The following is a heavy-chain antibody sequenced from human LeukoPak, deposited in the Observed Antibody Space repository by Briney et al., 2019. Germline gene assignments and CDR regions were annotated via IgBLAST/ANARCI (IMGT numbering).Heavy chain of an antibody. Sequence: GGSLRLSCVASGFTFEDYAMQWVRQAPGKGLEWVSGISWDSDTIGYAASVKGRFTISRDNAKNSLYLQMNNLRTEDTALYFCAKGGYSGYDSYFDYWGQGTLVTVSS. CDR2: ISWDSDTI. CDR3: AKGGYSGYDSYFDY. CDR1: GFTFEDYA. D-gene: IGHD5-12*01. J-gene: IGHJ4*02. V-gene: IGHV3-9*01.